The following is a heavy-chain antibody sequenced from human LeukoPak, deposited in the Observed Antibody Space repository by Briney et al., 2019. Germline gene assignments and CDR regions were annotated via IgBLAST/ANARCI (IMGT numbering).Heavy chain of an antibody. CDR2: IIPIFGTA. J-gene: IGHJ4*02. CDR1: GGTFSSYA. D-gene: IGHD7-27*01. CDR3: ARATNWGSLDYFDY. V-gene: IGHV1-69*05. Sequence: GASVKVSCKASGGTFSSYAISWVRQAPGQGLEWMGGIIPIFGTANYAQKFQGRVTITTDESTSTAYMELSSLRSEDTAVYYCARATNWGSLDYFDYWGQGTLVTVSS.